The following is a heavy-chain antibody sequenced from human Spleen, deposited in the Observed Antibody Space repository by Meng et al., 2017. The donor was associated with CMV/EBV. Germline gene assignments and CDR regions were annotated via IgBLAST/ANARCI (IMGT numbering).Heavy chain of an antibody. V-gene: IGHV1-69*04. J-gene: IGHJ5*02. CDR3: ASRPSSTNTNWFDP. D-gene: IGHD2-2*01. CDR1: GYTFTTYG. CDR2: IIPILGIA. Sequence: KASGYTFTTYGISWVRQAPGQGLEWMGRIIPILGIANYAQKFQGRVTITADKSTSTAYMELSSLRSEDTAVYYCASRPSSTNTNWFDPWGQGTLVTVSS.